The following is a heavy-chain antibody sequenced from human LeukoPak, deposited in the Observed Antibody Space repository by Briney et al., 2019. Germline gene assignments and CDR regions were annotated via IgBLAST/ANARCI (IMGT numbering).Heavy chain of an antibody. J-gene: IGHJ6*03. D-gene: IGHD6-13*01. Sequence: ASVKVSCKASGYTFTSYGISWVRQAPGQGLEWMGWISAYNGNTNYAQKLQGRVTMATDTSTSTAYMELRSLRSDDTAVYYCARGIAAAGRYYMDVWGKGTTVTVSS. V-gene: IGHV1-18*01. CDR1: GYTFTSYG. CDR2: ISAYNGNT. CDR3: ARGIAAAGRYYMDV.